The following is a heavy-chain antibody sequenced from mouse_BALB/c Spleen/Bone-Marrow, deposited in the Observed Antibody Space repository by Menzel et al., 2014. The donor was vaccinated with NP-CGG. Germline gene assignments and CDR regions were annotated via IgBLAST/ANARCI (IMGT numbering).Heavy chain of an antibody. V-gene: IGHV14-3*02. CDR3: ARNYGSSLDY. Sequence: VQLQQSGAEIVKPGASVKSSCTTSGFNIEDSYLYWMKQRPEQGLEWIGRIDPANGNTKYDPKFQGKATITVDTSSATAYLQLSSLTSEDTAVYYCARNYGSSLDYWGQGTTLTVSS. CDR1: GFNIEDSY. D-gene: IGHD1-1*01. CDR2: IDPANGNT. J-gene: IGHJ2*01.